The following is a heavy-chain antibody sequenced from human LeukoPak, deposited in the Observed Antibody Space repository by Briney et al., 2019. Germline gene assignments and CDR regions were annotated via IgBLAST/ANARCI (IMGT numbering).Heavy chain of an antibody. V-gene: IGHV3-49*04. CDR1: GFTFGDYA. CDR2: IRSKAYGGTT. Sequence: QTGGSLRLSCTASGFTFGDYAMSWVRQAPGKGLEWVGFIRSKAYGGTTEYAASVKGRFTISRDDSKSIACLQMNSLKTEDTAVYYCTRGTGDFDYWGQGTLVTVSS. J-gene: IGHJ4*02. CDR3: TRGTGDFDY. D-gene: IGHD7-27*01.